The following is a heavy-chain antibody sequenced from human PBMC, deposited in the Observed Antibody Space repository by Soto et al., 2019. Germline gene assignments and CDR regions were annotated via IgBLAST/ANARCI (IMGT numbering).Heavy chain of an antibody. J-gene: IGHJ6*02. D-gene: IGHD6-19*01. CDR3: ARGGFVAGLYNALDA. V-gene: IGHV1-69*06. CDR2: IIPMFGSP. Sequence: QVQLVQSGAEVKKAGSSVKVSCKTSGGTLSTNAISWLRQAPGQVLEWMGAIIPMFGSPKYAQKFQGRVTITADNPTSTIYMEMISLTSADTAVYYCARGGFVAGLYNALDAWGQGTTVAVSS. CDR1: GGTLSTNA.